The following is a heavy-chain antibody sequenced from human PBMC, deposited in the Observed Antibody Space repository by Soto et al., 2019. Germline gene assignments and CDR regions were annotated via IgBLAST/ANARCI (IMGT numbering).Heavy chain of an antibody. J-gene: IGHJ4*02. CDR1: GFTFNNFW. V-gene: IGHV3-74*01. CDR3: ARGAAENTGSSI. D-gene: IGHD4-17*01. CDR2: INDDGSSI. Sequence: EVQLLESGGGLVQPGGSLRLSCAASGFTFNNFWMHWVRQAPGKGLVWISRINDDGSSIGYADSVKGRFTISRDNAKNTRFLTRSSLRVEDTAVYQWARGAAENTGSSIWGQGLLVTVSS.